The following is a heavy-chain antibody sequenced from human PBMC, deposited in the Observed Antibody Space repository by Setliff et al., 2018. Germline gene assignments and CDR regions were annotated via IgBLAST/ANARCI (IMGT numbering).Heavy chain of an antibody. D-gene: IGHD1-26*01. Sequence: PSETLSLTCAVSDYSITNNYYWGWIRQAPGKGLEWIGTAHQSGTTFYNPSLKGRVTVSVDTSKSQFSLKLNSVTATDTAVYYCARQPTGTYQWTFDSWGQGTLVTVSS. CDR3: ARQPTGTYQWTFDS. J-gene: IGHJ4*02. CDR1: DYSITNNYY. V-gene: IGHV4-38-2*01. CDR2: AHQSGTT.